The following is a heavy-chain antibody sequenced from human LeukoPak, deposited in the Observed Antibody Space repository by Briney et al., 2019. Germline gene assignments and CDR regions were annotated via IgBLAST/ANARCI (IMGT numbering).Heavy chain of an antibody. J-gene: IGHJ4*02. D-gene: IGHD2-15*01. CDR3: ARTAAADLSYFDY. V-gene: IGHV1-46*01. CDR2: INPSGGST. CDR1: AYTFTSYY. Sequence: ASVKVSCKASAYTFTSYYMHWVRQAPGQGLEWMGIINPSGGSTSYAQKFQGRVTMTWDTSTSTVYMELSSLRSEDTAVYYCARTAAADLSYFDYWGQGTLVSVSS.